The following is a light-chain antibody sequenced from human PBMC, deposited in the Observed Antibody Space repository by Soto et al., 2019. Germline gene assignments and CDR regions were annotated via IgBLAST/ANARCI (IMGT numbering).Light chain of an antibody. CDR1: QSVSSSQ. Sequence: EIVLTQAPGTLSLSPGESATLSCRASQSVSSSQVAWYQHKPGQAPRLIIYGASSRATGIPDRFRGVGSETDFTLTISRLEPEDFAVDYCQQYDTAPHTFGQGTKLEIK. J-gene: IGKJ2*01. V-gene: IGKV3-20*01. CDR2: GAS. CDR3: QQYDTAPHT.